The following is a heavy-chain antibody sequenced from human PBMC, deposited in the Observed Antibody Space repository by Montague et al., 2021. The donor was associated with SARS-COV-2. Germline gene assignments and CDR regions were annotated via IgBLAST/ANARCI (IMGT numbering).Heavy chain of an antibody. D-gene: IGHD3-10*01. J-gene: IGHJ4*02. Sequence: SLRLSCAASGFTVSSNHMTWVRQAPGKGLEWVAVLYIGENTYHADSVKGRFTVSRDNSKNSVYLQMNNLRAEDTAVYYCARERRGSFYFDYWGQGTLVTVSS. CDR1: GFTVSSNH. V-gene: IGHV3-53*01. CDR3: ARERRGSFYFDY. CDR2: LYIGENT.